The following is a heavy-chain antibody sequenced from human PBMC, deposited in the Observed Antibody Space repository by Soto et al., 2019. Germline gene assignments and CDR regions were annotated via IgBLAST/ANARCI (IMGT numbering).Heavy chain of an antibody. J-gene: IGHJ6*02. Sequence: SETLSLTCTVSGGSISSYYWSWIRQPPGKGLEWIGYIYYSGSTNYNPSLKSRVTISVDTSKNHFSLKLSSVTAADTAVYYCARGTDFWTEYYYYYGMDVWGQGTTVTVSS. V-gene: IGHV4-59*01. D-gene: IGHD3-3*01. CDR3: ARGTDFWTEYYYYYGMDV. CDR1: GGSISSYY. CDR2: IYYSGST.